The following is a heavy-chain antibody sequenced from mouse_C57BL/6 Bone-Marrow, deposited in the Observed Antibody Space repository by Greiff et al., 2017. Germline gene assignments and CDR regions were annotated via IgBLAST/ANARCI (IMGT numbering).Heavy chain of an antibody. Sequence: EVQLQESGPELVKPGASVKISCKASGYTFTDYNMDWVKQSPGKSLEWIGDINPNDGGTIYNQKFKGKATLTVDKSSSTAYMERGSLTSEDTAVYYGASATAGEYYFDSRGQGTSLPGAS. J-gene: IGHJ2*03. CDR1: GYTFTDYN. CDR3: ASATAGEYYFDS. V-gene: IGHV1-18*01. D-gene: IGHD2-13*01. CDR2: INPNDGGT.